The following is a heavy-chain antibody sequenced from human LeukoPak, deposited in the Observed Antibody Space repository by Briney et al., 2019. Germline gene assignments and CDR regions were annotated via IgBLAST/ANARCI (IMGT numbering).Heavy chain of an antibody. CDR2: ISSSRSYI. Sequence: GGSLRLSCAASRFTFSSYSMNWVRQAPGKGVEWVASISSSRSYISYADSVKRRFTISRDNAKNSLYLQMNSLRAEDTAVYYCARGYCSVGSCYSTPGLWGQGTLVTVSS. D-gene: IGHD2-15*01. J-gene: IGHJ4*02. CDR3: ARGYCSVGSCYSTPGL. V-gene: IGHV3-21*01. CDR1: RFTFSSYS.